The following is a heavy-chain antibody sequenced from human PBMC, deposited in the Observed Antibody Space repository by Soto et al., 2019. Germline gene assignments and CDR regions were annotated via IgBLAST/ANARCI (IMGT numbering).Heavy chain of an antibody. D-gene: IGHD6-25*01. CDR2: INHSGST. V-gene: IGHV4-34*01. CDR3: ARGSRIAANFY. CDR1: GGSFSGYY. Sequence: KTSETLSLTCAVYGGSFSGYYWSWIRQPPGKGLEWIGEINHSGSTNYNPSLKSRVNISVDTSKNQFSLKLSSVTAADTAVYYCARGSRIAANFYWGQGTLVTVSS. J-gene: IGHJ4*02.